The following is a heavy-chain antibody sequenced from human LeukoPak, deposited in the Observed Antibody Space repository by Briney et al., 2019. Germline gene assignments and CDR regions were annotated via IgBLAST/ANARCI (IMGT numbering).Heavy chain of an antibody. CDR1: GFPFSSYA. V-gene: IGHV3-23*01. J-gene: IGHJ4*02. CDR2: IAGSDGFT. Sequence: GGSLRLSCAASGFPFSSYAMNWVRQAPGKGLEWVSVIAGSDGFTQYADSVKGRFSISRDNSKNTLYLQMDSLRGEDTAVYYCAKDFRIGYSAHFDYWGQGALVTVSS. CDR3: AKDFRIGYSAHFDY. D-gene: IGHD2-21*01.